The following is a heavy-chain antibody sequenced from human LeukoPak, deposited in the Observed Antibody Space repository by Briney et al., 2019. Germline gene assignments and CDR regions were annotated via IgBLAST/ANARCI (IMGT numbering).Heavy chain of an antibody. CDR3: ASADSSPADY. V-gene: IGHV3-7*01. Sequence: PGGSLRLSCAASGFTLSSYWMSWVRQAPGKGREWVANIKQDGSEKYYVDSVKGRFTISRDNAKNSLYLQMNSLRAEDTAVYYCASADSSPADYWGQGTLVTVSS. CDR2: IKQDGSEK. J-gene: IGHJ4*02. D-gene: IGHD6-13*01. CDR1: GFTLSSYW.